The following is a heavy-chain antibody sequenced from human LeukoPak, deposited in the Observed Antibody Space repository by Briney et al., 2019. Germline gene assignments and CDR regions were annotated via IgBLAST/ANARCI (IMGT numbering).Heavy chain of an antibody. D-gene: IGHD5-18*01. J-gene: IGHJ6*02. CDR3: ARDGDTYGYYYYGLDV. CDR1: GYTFTGYH. V-gene: IGHV1-2*02. Sequence: ASVKVSCKASGYTFTGYHMHWVRQAPGQGLEWMGWINPNSGGTKYAQTFKGRVTMTRDTSISTAYMELSSLRSDDTAVYYCARDGDTYGYYYYGLDVWGQGTTVTVSS. CDR2: INPNSGGT.